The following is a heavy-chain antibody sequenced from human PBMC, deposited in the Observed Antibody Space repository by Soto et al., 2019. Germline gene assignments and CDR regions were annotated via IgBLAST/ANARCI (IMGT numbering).Heavy chain of an antibody. J-gene: IGHJ5*02. Sequence: EVQLVESGGGLVQPGGSLRLSCAASGFTFSAFWMHWVRQAPGEGLVWVSRINSDGSGTIYADSVKGRFTISRDNAKNSLYLQMNSLRAGDTAVYYCAREGSDYGEGFDPWGQGTLVTVSS. CDR1: GFTFSAFW. CDR2: INSDGSGT. D-gene: IGHD3-10*01. CDR3: AREGSDYGEGFDP. V-gene: IGHV3-74*01.